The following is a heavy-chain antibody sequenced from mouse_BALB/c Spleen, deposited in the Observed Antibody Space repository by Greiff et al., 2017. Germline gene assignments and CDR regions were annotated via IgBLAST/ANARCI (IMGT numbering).Heavy chain of an antibody. V-gene: IGHV5-17*02. D-gene: IGHD2-3*01. CDR2: ISSGSSTI. Sequence: EVQRVESGGGLVQPGGSRKLSCAASGFTFSSFGMHWVRQAPEKGLEWVAYISSGSSTIYYADTVKGRFTISRDNPKNTLFLQMTSLRSEDTAMYYCARWGKMISFAYWGQGTLVTVSA. CDR3: ARWGKMISFAY. J-gene: IGHJ3*01. CDR1: GFTFSSFG.